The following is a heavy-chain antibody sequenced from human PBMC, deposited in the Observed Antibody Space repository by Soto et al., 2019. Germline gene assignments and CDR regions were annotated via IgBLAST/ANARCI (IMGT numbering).Heavy chain of an antibody. Sequence: ASVKVSCKASGYAFTSYGISWVRQAPGQGLEWMGWISAYNGNTNYAQKLQGRVTMTTDTSTSTAYMELRSLRSDDTAVYYCARVGVMVYAGCSSAFDIWGQGTMVTVSS. CDR3: ARVGVMVYAGCSSAFDI. CDR2: ISAYNGNT. CDR1: GYAFTSYG. V-gene: IGHV1-18*01. J-gene: IGHJ3*02. D-gene: IGHD2-8*01.